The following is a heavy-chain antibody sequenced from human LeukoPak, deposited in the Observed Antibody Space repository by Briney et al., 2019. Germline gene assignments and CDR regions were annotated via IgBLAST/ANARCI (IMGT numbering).Heavy chain of an antibody. CDR3: AKGSSSGTVDY. CDR2: IYTGGTT. J-gene: IGHJ4*02. V-gene: IGHV3-66*01. CDR1: GFSVSSQY. D-gene: IGHD3-22*01. Sequence: PGGSLRLSCAASGFSVSSQYMNWVRQAPGKGLEWVSVIYTGGTTHHADSVKGRFTISRDNSKYTLYLQMNSLRAEDTAVYYCAKGSSSGTVDYWGQGTLVAVSS.